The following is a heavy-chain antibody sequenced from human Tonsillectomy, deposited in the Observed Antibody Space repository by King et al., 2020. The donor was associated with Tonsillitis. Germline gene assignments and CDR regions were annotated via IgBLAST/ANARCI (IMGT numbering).Heavy chain of an antibody. CDR3: ARDCGGGSCYRDV. V-gene: IGHV3-30*04. Sequence: VQLVESGGGVVQPGRSLRLSCAASGFTFSSYAMHWVRQAPGKGLEWVAVISYDGSNKYYADSVEGRFTISRDNSKNTLYLQMNSLRAEDTAVYYCARDCGGGSCYRDVWVQGTTVTVSS. J-gene: IGHJ6*02. CDR1: GFTFSSYA. CDR2: ISYDGSNK. D-gene: IGHD2-15*01.